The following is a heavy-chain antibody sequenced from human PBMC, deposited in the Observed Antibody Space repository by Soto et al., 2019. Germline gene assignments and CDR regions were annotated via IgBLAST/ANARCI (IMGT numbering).Heavy chain of an antibody. CDR1: GFTFSNYA. Sequence: ESGGGLVQPGGSLRLSCAASGFTFSNYAMSWVRQAPGKGLEWISAISGSGGSTYHADSVEGRFIISRDNSKNTLYLQMNSLRADDTAVYYCAKGSASGSPYYFDYWGQGTLVTVSS. CDR2: ISGSGGST. D-gene: IGHD6-25*01. J-gene: IGHJ4*02. CDR3: AKGSASGSPYYFDY. V-gene: IGHV3-23*01.